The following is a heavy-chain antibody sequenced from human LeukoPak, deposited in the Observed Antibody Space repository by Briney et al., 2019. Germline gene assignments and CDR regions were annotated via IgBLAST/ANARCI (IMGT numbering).Heavy chain of an antibody. Sequence: ASVKVSCKASGYTFTSHGITWVRQAPGQGLEWMGWISANNGNTNYAQKFQGRVTMTTDTLTSTAYMELRSLRSDDTAVYYCARYWGVDYGGNKDYWGQGTLVTVSS. J-gene: IGHJ4*02. CDR3: ARYWGVDYGGNKDY. D-gene: IGHD4-23*01. CDR1: GYTFTSHG. V-gene: IGHV1-18*01. CDR2: ISANNGNT.